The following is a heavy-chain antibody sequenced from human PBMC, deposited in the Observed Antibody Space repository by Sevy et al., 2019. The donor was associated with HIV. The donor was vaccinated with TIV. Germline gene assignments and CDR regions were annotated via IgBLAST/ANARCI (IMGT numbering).Heavy chain of an antibody. Sequence: GGSLRLSCAASGFTFSSYSMNWVRLAPGKGLEWVSSISSSSSYIYYADSVKGRFTISRDNAKNSLYLQMNSLRAEVTAVYYCAKEYSSGWYHWFDPWGQGTLVTVSS. CDR3: AKEYSSGWYHWFDP. V-gene: IGHV3-21*01. J-gene: IGHJ5*02. CDR1: GFTFSSYS. D-gene: IGHD6-19*01. CDR2: ISSSSSYI.